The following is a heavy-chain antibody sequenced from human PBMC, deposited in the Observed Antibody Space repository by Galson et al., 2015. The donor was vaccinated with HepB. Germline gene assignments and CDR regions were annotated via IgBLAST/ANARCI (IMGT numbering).Heavy chain of an antibody. CDR3: ARVAGGSDLLGPQPLYYFDY. V-gene: IGHV1-46*01. D-gene: IGHD3-16*01. CDR1: GYTFTSYY. Sequence: SVKVSCKASGYTFTSYYMHWVRQAPGQGLEWMGIINTSGGSTSYAQKFQGRVTMTRDTSTSTVYMELSSLRSEDTAVYYCARVAGGSDLLGPQPLYYFDYWGQGTLVTVSS. J-gene: IGHJ4*02. CDR2: INTSGGST.